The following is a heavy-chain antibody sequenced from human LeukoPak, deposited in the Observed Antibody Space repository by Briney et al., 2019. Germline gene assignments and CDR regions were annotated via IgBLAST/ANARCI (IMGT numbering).Heavy chain of an antibody. V-gene: IGHV4-30-4*01. Sequence: PSETLSLTCTVSGGSINSGDYYWSWIRQPPGKGLEWIGFVYYSGSTYNNPSLKSRVTISVDTSKNQFSLRLGSVTAADTAMYYCARVVTDWAIHNWGQGTLVTVSS. CDR2: VYYSGST. D-gene: IGHD3-9*01. CDR1: GGSINSGDYY. CDR3: ARVVTDWAIHN. J-gene: IGHJ4*02.